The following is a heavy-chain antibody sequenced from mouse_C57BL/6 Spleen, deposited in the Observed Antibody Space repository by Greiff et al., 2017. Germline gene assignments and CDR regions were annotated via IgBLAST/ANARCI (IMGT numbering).Heavy chain of an antibody. D-gene: IGHD2-4*01. CDR3: ARDDDYDIYAMDY. Sequence: QVQLQQSGAELVRPGASVKLSCKASGYTFTDYYINWVKQRPGQGLEWIARIYPGSGNTYYNEKFKGKATLTAEKSSSTAYMQLSSLTSEDSAVYFCARDDDYDIYAMDYWGQGTSVTVSS. J-gene: IGHJ4*01. V-gene: IGHV1-76*01. CDR2: IYPGSGNT. CDR1: GYTFTDYY.